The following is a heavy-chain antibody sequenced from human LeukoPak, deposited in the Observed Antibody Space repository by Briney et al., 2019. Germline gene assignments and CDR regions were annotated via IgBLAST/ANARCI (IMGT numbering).Heavy chain of an antibody. D-gene: IGHD6-13*01. CDR3: ARGATAAGPLHYYYYYYMDV. V-gene: IGHV3-48*01. CDR1: GFTFSSYG. Sequence: TGGSLRLSCAASGFTFSSYGFNWVRQAPGKGLEWISYISTSGETTYYADSVRGRFTISRDSGVQSVYLQMNSLRAEDTAVYYCARGATAAGPLHYYYYYYMDVWGKGTTVTISS. J-gene: IGHJ6*03. CDR2: ISTSGETT.